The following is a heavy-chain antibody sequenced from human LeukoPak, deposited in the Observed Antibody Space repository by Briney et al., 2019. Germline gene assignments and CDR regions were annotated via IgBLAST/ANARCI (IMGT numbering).Heavy chain of an antibody. CDR1: GFTFSDYY. Sequence: PGGSLRLSCAASGFTFSDYYMSWIRQAPGKGLEWVSYISSSGSTIYYADSVKGRFTISRDNAKNSLYLQMNSLRAEDTAVYYCARDSWLLDPNHYYYYMEVWGKGTTVTVYS. CDR2: ISSSGSTI. CDR3: ARDSWLLDPNHYYYYMEV. D-gene: IGHD3-3*01. V-gene: IGHV3-11*01. J-gene: IGHJ6*03.